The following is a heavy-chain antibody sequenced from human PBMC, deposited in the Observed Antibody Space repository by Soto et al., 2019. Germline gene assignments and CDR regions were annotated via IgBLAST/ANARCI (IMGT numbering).Heavy chain of an antibody. J-gene: IGHJ3*02. Sequence: SVKVSCKASGGTFSSYAISWVRQAPGQGLEWMGGIIPIFGTANYAQKFQGRVTITADESTSTAYMELSSLRSEDTAVYYCARSSIVVVVDGAFDIWGQGTMVTGSS. D-gene: IGHD2-21*01. V-gene: IGHV1-69*13. CDR1: GGTFSSYA. CDR3: ARSSIVVVVDGAFDI. CDR2: IIPIFGTA.